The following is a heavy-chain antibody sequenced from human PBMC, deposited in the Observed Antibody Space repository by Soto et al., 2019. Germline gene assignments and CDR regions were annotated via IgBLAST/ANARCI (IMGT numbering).Heavy chain of an antibody. D-gene: IGHD1-26*01. CDR2: ISSNGGTT. Sequence: EVQLVESGGGLVQPGGSLRLSCAASGFTFSCYSMHWVRQAPGKGLEYVSAISSNGGTTSYANSVKGRFTISRDNSKNMLYLQMGSLRAEDMAVYYCGGYSGDGIWSWGQGTLVTVSS. CDR3: GGYSGDGIWS. V-gene: IGHV3-64*01. CDR1: GFTFSCYS. J-gene: IGHJ5*02.